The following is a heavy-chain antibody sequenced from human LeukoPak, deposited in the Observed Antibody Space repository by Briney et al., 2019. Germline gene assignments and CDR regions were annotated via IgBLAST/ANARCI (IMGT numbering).Heavy chain of an antibody. CDR2: IYYSGST. J-gene: IGHJ6*02. Sequence: PSETLSLTCTVSGGSISSGDYYWSWIRQPPGKGLEWIGHIYYSGSTNYNPSLKSRVTISVDTSKNQFSLKLSSVTAADTAVYYCARDLVTMVRGFGYYYYGMDVWGQGTTVTVSS. V-gene: IGHV4-61*08. CDR3: ARDLVTMVRGFGYYYYGMDV. CDR1: GGSISSGDYY. D-gene: IGHD3-10*01.